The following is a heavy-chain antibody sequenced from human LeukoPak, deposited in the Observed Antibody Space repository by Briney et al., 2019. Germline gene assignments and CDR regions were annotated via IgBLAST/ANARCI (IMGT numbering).Heavy chain of an antibody. CDR2: IYYSGSA. J-gene: IGHJ4*02. D-gene: IGHD6-6*01. CDR3: AGAARPGEEVWY. V-gene: IGHV4-59*12. Sequence: SETLSLTCTVSGGSISPYYWSWVRQPPGKGLEWIGSIYYSGSANCNPSLKSRVTISVDTSNNQFSLKLSSVTAADTAVYYCAGAARPGEEVWYWGQGTLVTVSS. CDR1: GGSISPYY.